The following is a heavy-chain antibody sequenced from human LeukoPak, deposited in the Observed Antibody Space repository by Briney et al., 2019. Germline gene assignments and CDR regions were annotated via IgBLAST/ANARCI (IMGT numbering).Heavy chain of an antibody. J-gene: IGHJ4*02. CDR3: AKVSGYYSGGRYGRDFDY. CDR1: GFTFSSYA. CDR2: ISGSGGST. Sequence: GGSLRLSCAASGFTFSSYAMSWVRQAPGKGLEWVSAISGSGGSTYYADSVKGRFTISRDNSKNTLYLQMNSLRAEDTAVYYCAKVSGYYSGGRYGRDFDYWGQGTLVTVSS. D-gene: IGHD6-19*01. V-gene: IGHV3-23*01.